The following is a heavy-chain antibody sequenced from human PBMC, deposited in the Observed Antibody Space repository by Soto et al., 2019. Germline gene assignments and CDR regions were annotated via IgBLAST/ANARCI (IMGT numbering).Heavy chain of an antibody. D-gene: IGHD6-6*01. V-gene: IGHV3-23*01. CDR1: EFTFSNYA. CDR2: ISGSGGST. CDR3: AKDYFRYSSSSPLYYDY. J-gene: IGHJ4*01. Sequence: GGSLRLSCAPSEFTFSNYAMNWVRQAPGKGLEWVSAISGSGGSTYYADSVKGRFTISRDNSKNTLYLQVNSLRAEDTAVYYCAKDYFRYSSSSPLYYDYWGHGTLVTVSS.